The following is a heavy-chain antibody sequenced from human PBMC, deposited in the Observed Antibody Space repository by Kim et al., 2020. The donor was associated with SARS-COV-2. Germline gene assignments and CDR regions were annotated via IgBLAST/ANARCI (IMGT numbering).Heavy chain of an antibody. CDR3: ARDPDKYSSGWYYFDY. CDR2: IWYDGSNK. J-gene: IGHJ4*02. Sequence: GGSLRLSCAASGFTFSSYGMHWVRQAPGKGLEWVAVIWYDGSNKYYADSVKGRFTISRDNSKNTLYLQMNSLRAEDTAVYYCARDPDKYSSGWYYFDYWGQGTLVTVSS. D-gene: IGHD6-19*01. CDR1: GFTFSSYG. V-gene: IGHV3-33*01.